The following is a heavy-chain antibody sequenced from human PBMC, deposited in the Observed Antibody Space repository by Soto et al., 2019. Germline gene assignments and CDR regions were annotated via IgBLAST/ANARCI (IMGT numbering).Heavy chain of an antibody. Sequence: QVQLVQSGAEVKKPGASVKVSCKASGYTVTSYYMHWVRQAPGQGLEWMGIINPSGGSTSYAQKSQGRVTMTRDTSTSTVYMELSSLRSEDTAVYYCARADYDSSGYYDLGYYFDYWGQGTLVTVSS. D-gene: IGHD3-22*01. J-gene: IGHJ4*02. CDR3: ARADYDSSGYYDLGYYFDY. CDR2: INPSGGST. CDR1: GYTVTSYY. V-gene: IGHV1-46*01.